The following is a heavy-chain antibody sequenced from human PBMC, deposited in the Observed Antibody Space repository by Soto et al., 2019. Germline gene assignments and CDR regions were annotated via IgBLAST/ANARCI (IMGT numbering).Heavy chain of an antibody. Sequence: GGSLRLSCAASGFTFSSYWMSWVRQAPGKGLEWVANIKQDGSEKYYVDSVKGRFTISRDNAKNSLYQHMNSLRAEDAAVYYCARSTRAGAGTSAGWYYFDYWGQGTLVTVSS. D-gene: IGHD6-13*01. J-gene: IGHJ4*02. CDR1: GFTFSSYW. V-gene: IGHV3-7*01. CDR3: ARSTRAGAGTSAGWYYFDY. CDR2: IKQDGSEK.